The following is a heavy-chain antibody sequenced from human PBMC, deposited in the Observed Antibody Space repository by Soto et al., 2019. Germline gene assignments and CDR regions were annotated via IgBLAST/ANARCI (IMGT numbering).Heavy chain of an antibody. Sequence: QVKLVQSGAEVKKPGASVKVSCKASGYTFTNNGINWVRQATGQGLEWMGWMNPTTGETGYTEKFHGRLAMTRDTSITTAYMELTSLTSEDTAVYYCTRAGDSGAWISNWGQGTLVTVSS. J-gene: IGHJ4*02. CDR3: TRAGDSGAWISN. CDR2: MNPTTGET. D-gene: IGHD7-27*01. CDR1: GYTFTNNG. V-gene: IGHV1-8*01.